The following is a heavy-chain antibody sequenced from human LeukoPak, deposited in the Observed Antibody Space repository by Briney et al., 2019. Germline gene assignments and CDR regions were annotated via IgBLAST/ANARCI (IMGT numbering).Heavy chain of an antibody. V-gene: IGHV1-8*03. D-gene: IGHD3-22*01. Sequence: GASVKVSCKASGYTFTGYYMHWVRQAPGQGLEWMGWINPNSGNTGYAQKFQGRVTISRNSSISTAYMELRSLRSEDTAVYYCARVRWDSSGPYYFDYWGQGTLVTVSS. CDR3: ARVRWDSSGPYYFDY. J-gene: IGHJ4*02. CDR1: GYTFTGYY. CDR2: INPNSGNT.